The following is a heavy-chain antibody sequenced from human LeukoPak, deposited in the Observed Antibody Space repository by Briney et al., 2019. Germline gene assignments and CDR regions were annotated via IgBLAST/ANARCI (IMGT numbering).Heavy chain of an antibody. Sequence: GGSLRLSCAASGFTFSSYWMHWVRQAPGKGLVWVSRINTDGSSTSYADSVKGRFTISRDNAKNTLYLQMNSLRAEDTAVYYCEKGPAKGPVVGHFDYWGQGTLVTVSS. V-gene: IGHV3-74*01. J-gene: IGHJ4*02. D-gene: IGHD6-6*01. CDR2: INTDGSST. CDR1: GFTFSSYW. CDR3: EKGPAKGPVVGHFDY.